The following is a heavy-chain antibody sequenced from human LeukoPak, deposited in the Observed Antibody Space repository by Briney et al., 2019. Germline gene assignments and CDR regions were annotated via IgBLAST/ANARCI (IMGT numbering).Heavy chain of an antibody. CDR1: GYTFTGYY. D-gene: IGHD1-1*01. J-gene: IGHJ4*02. CDR2: INPNSGGT. CDR3: ARTRTTGTTYVVAY. V-gene: IGHV1-2*02. Sequence: GASVKVSCKASGYTFTGYYMHWVRQAPGQGLEWMGWINPNSGGTNYAQKFQGRVTMTRDTSISTAYMELSRLRSDDTDVYYCARTRTTGTTYVVAYWGQGTLVTVSS.